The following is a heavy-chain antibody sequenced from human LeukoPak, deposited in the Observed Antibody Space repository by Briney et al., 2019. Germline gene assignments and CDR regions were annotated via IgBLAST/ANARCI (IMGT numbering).Heavy chain of an antibody. CDR3: TKEGLGSGSSWSAWFDP. Sequence: GALILSCAASGFTFSSRDWMTWVRQAPGTGLEWVANIKQDGSEKNYVDSVKGRFTISRDNAKNSVDLQMNSLRAEDTAVYYCTKEGLGSGSSWSAWFDPWGQGTLVTVSS. CDR1: GFTFSSRDW. V-gene: IGHV3-7*01. J-gene: IGHJ5*02. D-gene: IGHD3-10*01. CDR2: IKQDGSEK.